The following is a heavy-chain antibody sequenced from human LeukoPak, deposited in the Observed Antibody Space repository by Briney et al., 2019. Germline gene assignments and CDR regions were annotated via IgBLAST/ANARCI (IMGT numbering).Heavy chain of an antibody. CDR1: GFSFSASS. CDR3: ASGGGVLAAFDI. CDR2: IRSKANGYAT. J-gene: IGHJ3*02. D-gene: IGHD2-8*01. Sequence: PGGSLRLSCGASGFSFSASSMHWVRQAPGKGLEWVGRIRSKANGYATHFAASVDGRFTVSRDDSKNTIYLHMNSLKTEDTGVYYRASGGGVLAAFDIWGQGTMVPVSS. V-gene: IGHV3-73*01.